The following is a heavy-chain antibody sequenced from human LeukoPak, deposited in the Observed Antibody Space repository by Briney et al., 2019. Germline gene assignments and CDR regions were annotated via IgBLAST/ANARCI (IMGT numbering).Heavy chain of an antibody. J-gene: IGHJ5*02. Sequence: PSQTLSLTCTVSGSSISSGSYYWSWIRQPAGTGLEWIGRIYTSGSTNYNPSLKSRVTISVDTSKNQFSLKLGSVTAADTAVYYCARGGPSYYYDSSGYPDNWFDPWGQGTLVTVSS. CDR1: GSSISSGSYY. D-gene: IGHD3-22*01. CDR2: IYTSGST. V-gene: IGHV4-61*02. CDR3: ARGGPSYYYDSSGYPDNWFDP.